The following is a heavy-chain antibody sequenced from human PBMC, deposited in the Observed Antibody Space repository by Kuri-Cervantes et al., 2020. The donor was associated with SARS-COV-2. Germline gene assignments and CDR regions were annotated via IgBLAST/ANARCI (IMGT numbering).Heavy chain of an antibody. J-gene: IGHJ5*02. D-gene: IGHD6-19*01. CDR3: AKIAGYNSGWYDD. V-gene: IGHV3-23*01. Sequence: GESLKISCGASGFTFSHYAMSWFRQAPGKGLEWASTITISGLSTHYADSVKGRFTISRDNSKNTVYLQMNSLRADDTAVYYCAKIAGYNSGWYDDWGQGTLVTVSS. CDR2: ITISGLST. CDR1: GFTFSHYA.